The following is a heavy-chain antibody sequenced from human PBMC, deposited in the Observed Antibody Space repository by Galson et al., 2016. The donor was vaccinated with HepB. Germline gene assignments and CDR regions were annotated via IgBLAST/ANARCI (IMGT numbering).Heavy chain of an antibody. J-gene: IGHJ5*02. CDR1: GGSFRNYY. V-gene: IGHV4-34*01. CDR3: ARAKRPPRSSSFGYSWFAP. D-gene: IGHD3-3*01. Sequence: SETLSLTCAVYGGSFRNYYWTWIRQSPEKGLEWYGDINESGGSNYNPSFDSPVTISLDTAKNQFSLNMYSVTAADTGVYYSARAKRPPRSSSFGYSWFAPRGQGTPVIVSS. CDR2: INESGGS.